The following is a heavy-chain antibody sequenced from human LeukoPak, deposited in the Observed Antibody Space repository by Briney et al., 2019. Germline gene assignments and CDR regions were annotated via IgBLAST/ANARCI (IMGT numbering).Heavy chain of an antibody. CDR3: ARGRAGYYFDY. CDR1: GGSISSSSFK. CDR2: IYYSGST. J-gene: IGHJ4*02. Sequence: SETLSLTCTVSGGSISSSSFKWGWIRQPPGKGLEWIGYIYYSGSTNYNPSLKSRVTISVDTSKNQFSLKLSSVTAADTAVYYCARGRAGYYFDYWGQGTLVTVSS. V-gene: IGHV4-61*05. D-gene: IGHD5-24*01.